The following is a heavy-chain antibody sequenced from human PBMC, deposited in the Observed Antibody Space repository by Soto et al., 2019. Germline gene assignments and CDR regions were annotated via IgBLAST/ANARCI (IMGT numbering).Heavy chain of an antibody. CDR3: ARDSYYDSSGYYDY. CDR2: IYYSGST. CDR1: GYSISSSNW. J-gene: IGHJ4*02. D-gene: IGHD3-22*01. V-gene: IGHV4-28*03. Sequence: SETLSLTCAVSGYSISSSNWWGWIRQPPGKGLEWIGYIYYSGSTNYNPSLKSRVTISVDTSKNQFSLKLSSVTAADTAVYYCARDSYYDSSGYYDYWGQGTLVTVSS.